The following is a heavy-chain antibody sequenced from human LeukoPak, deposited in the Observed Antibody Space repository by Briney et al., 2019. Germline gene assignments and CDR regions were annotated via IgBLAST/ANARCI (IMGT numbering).Heavy chain of an antibody. CDR2: IYHSGST. V-gene: IGHV4-30-2*01. J-gene: IGHJ4*02. CDR1: GGSISSGGYY. Sequence: SETLSLTCTVSGGSISSGGYYWSWIRQPPGKGLEWIGYIYHSGSTHYNPSLKSRVTISVDRSKNQFSLKLSSVTAADTAVYYCATRIDYDFWSWGQGTLVTVSS. D-gene: IGHD3-3*01. CDR3: ATRIDYDFWS.